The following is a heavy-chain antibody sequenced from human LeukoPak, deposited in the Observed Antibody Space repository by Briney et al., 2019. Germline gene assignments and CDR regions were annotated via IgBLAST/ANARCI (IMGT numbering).Heavy chain of an antibody. D-gene: IGHD6-19*01. CDR3: ARLRSGWYPLAFDY. CDR2: INHSGST. CDR1: GGSFSGYY. V-gene: IGHV4-34*01. Sequence: ASETLSLTCAVYGGSFSGYYWSWIRQPPGKGLEWIGEINHSGSTNYNLSLKSRVTISVDTSKNQFSLKLSSVTAADTAVYYCARLRSGWYPLAFDYWGQGTLVTVSS. J-gene: IGHJ4*02.